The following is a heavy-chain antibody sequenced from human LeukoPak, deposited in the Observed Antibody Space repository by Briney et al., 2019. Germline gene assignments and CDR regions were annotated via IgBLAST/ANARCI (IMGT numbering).Heavy chain of an antibody. D-gene: IGHD3-22*01. CDR3: AREGYYDSSGYYYPDY. Sequence: GGSLRLSCAASGFTFSSYAMSWVRQAPGKGLEWVSGISGSGGTTYYADSVKGRFTISRDNSKNTLYLQMNSLRAEDTAVYYCAREGYYDSSGYYYPDYWGQGTLVTVSS. J-gene: IGHJ4*02. V-gene: IGHV3-23*01. CDR1: GFTFSSYA. CDR2: ISGSGGTT.